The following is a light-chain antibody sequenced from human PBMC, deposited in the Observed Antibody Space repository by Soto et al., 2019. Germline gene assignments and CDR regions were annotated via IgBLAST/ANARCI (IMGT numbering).Light chain of an antibody. CDR1: QSVTNSY. Sequence: EIVLTQSPDTLSLSPGEGATLSCRASQSVTNSYLAWYQQKPGQAPRLLIYGASSRATGIPDRFSGSGSETDFTLTISRLEPEDFAVYYCQQYSSSPPITFGQGTRLE. CDR3: QQYSSSPPIT. CDR2: GAS. V-gene: IGKV3-20*01. J-gene: IGKJ5*01.